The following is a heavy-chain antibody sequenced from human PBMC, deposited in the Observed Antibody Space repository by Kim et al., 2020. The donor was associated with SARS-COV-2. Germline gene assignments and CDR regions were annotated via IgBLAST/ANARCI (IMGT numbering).Heavy chain of an antibody. D-gene: IGHD3-3*01. CDR1: GMYFRSYA. CDR3: ARDLEQNYFVCWYFGL. Sequence: GGSLRLSCTASGMYFRSYAVHWVRQAPGKWLEWVSMISCDGSDKYYADSVKGRFTISRDSSKSTVYMQMNSLRVDDSGVYFCARDLEQNYFVCWYFGLWG. CDR2: ISCDGSDK. V-gene: IGHV3-30-3*01. J-gene: IGHJ2*01.